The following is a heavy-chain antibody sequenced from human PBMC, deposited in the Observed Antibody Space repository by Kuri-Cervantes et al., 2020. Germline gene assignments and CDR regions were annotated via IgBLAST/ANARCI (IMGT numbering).Heavy chain of an antibody. CDR1: GFTFSSSW. Sequence: GGSLRLSCAASGFTFSSSWMHWVCQAPEKGLEWVADIKCDGSEKYYVDSVKGRLTISRDNAKNSLYLQMNSLRAEDTAVYYCAKDWIYYGSGRHAPLFDYWGQGTLVTVSS. V-gene: IGHV3-52*01. CDR2: IKCDGSEK. D-gene: IGHD3-10*01. J-gene: IGHJ4*02. CDR3: AKDWIYYGSGRHAPLFDY.